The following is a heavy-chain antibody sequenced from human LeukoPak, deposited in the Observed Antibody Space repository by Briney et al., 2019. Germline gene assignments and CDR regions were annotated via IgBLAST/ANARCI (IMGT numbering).Heavy chain of an antibody. CDR2: IYHSGST. Sequence: SQTLSLTCAVSGGSISSGGYSWSWIRQPPGKGLEWIGYIYHSGSTYYNPSLKSRVTISVDTSKNQFSLKLSSVTAADTAVYYCAREGWYYLDYWGQGTLVTVSS. V-gene: IGHV4-30-2*01. J-gene: IGHJ4*02. CDR3: AREGWYYLDY. D-gene: IGHD6-19*01. CDR1: GGSISSGGYS.